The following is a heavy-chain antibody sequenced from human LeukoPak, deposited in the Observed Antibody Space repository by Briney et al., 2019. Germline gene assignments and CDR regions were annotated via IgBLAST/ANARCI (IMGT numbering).Heavy chain of an antibody. J-gene: IGHJ3*02. CDR2: ISSSGIT. CDR1: GFTYSSYA. D-gene: IGHD1-26*01. V-gene: IGHV3-23*01. CDR3: AKPGGLVGPKGGAFDI. Sequence: GGSLRLSCAASGFTYSSYAMSWVRQAPGKGLEWVSAISSSGITSYADSVKGRFTISRDNSKNTLSLQMSSLRAEDTAVYYCAKPGGLVGPKGGAFDIWGQGTMVTVSS.